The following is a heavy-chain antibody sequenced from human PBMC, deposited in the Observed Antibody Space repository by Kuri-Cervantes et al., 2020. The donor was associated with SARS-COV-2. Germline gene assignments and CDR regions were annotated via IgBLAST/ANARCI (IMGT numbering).Heavy chain of an antibody. CDR2: IFSNDEK. Sequence: SGPTLVKPTETLTLTCTVSGFSLSNARMGVSWIRQPPGKALEWLAHIFSNDEKSYSTSLKSRLTISKDTSKSQVVLTMTNMGPVDTATYYCAKGPRYCSSTSCYRGPYYYYYYMDVWGKGTTVTVSS. V-gene: IGHV2-26*01. CDR3: AKGPRYCSSTSCYRGPYYYYYYMDV. D-gene: IGHD2-2*02. J-gene: IGHJ6*03. CDR1: GFSLSNARMG.